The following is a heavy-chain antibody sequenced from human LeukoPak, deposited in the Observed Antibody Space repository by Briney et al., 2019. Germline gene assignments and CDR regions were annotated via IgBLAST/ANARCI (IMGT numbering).Heavy chain of an antibody. CDR1: AFTFSGSA. CDR2: IRSKANSYAT. V-gene: IGHV3-73*01. Sequence: GGCLRPSCAASAFTFSGSAMHCVSQAAGKGLEWVGRIRSKANSYATAYAASVKGRFTISRDDSKYTAYLQMNSLKTEDTAVYYCTLPNYYYYYMDVWGKGTTVTVSS. CDR3: TLPNYYYYYMDV. J-gene: IGHJ6*03.